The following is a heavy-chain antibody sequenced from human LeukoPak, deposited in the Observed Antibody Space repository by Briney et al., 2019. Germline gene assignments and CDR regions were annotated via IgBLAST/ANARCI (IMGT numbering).Heavy chain of an antibody. D-gene: IGHD2-8*02. CDR2: IYHSGRS. Sequence: SETLSLTCTVSGDSISNGVKYWSWIRQPPGRGLEWIGYIYHSGRSYYNPSLKSRITMSVDTSKNQFSLNLSSVTAADTAVYYCARDQVECTGGTCQSRVGFDFWGQGTLVTVSS. J-gene: IGHJ4*02. CDR1: GDSISNGVKY. CDR3: ARDQVECTGGTCQSRVGFDF. V-gene: IGHV4-31*03.